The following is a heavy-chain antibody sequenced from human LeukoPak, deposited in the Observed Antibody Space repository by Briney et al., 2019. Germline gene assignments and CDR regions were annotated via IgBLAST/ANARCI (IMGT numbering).Heavy chain of an antibody. CDR1: GFTFSSYA. D-gene: IGHD6-13*01. J-gene: IGHJ4*02. CDR2: ISGSGGST. Sequence: PGGSLRLSCAASGFTFSSYAMSLVRQAPGKGLEWVSSISGSGGSTYYADPVKGRFTISRDNAKNSLYLQMNSLRAEDTALYYCAKDQPPKQLIHFFDYWGQGTLVTVSS. V-gene: IGHV3-23*01. CDR3: AKDQPPKQLIHFFDY.